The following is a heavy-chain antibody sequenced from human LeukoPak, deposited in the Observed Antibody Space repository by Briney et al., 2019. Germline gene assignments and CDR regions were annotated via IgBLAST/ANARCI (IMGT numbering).Heavy chain of an antibody. CDR1: SGSINRSTYY. CDR3: VRIVGVNLPPAY. Sequence: SETLSLTCTVSSGSINRSTYYWGWIRQPPGKGLEWIGGISYSGSTYYNPSLKSRISISVDTSNNQFSMRLSSVTAADTAIYYCVRIVGVNLPPAYWGQGTLVTVSS. CDR2: ISYSGST. V-gene: IGHV4-39*07. D-gene: IGHD1-26*01. J-gene: IGHJ4*02.